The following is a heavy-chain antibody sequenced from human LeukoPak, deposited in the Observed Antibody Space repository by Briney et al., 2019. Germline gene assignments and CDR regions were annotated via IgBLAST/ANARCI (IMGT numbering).Heavy chain of an antibody. Sequence: GGSLRLSCAASGFTFSTYAMSWVRRTPGKGLEWVSAITGGGGTTYYADSVKGRFTISRDKSKNTLYLQMNSLRDEDTAVYYCVRDIWDYGGGQGTLVTVSS. J-gene: IGHJ4*02. CDR1: GFTFSTYA. D-gene: IGHD4-17*01. CDR2: ITGGGGTT. CDR3: VRDIWDYG. V-gene: IGHV3-23*01.